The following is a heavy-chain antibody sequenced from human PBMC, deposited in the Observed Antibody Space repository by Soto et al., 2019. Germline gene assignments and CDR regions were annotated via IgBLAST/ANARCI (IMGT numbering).Heavy chain of an antibody. V-gene: IGHV1-69*01. CDR3: ARSQGSSTSLEIYYYYYYGMDV. D-gene: IGHD2-2*01. CDR2: IIPIPGTA. CDR1: GGTFGSYA. J-gene: IGHJ6*02. Sequence: QVQLVQSGAEVKKPGSSVKVSCKASGGTFGSYAISWVRQAPGQGLEWMGGIIPIPGTANYAQKFQGRGTIAADESTSTAYMERSSLRSEDTAVYYCARSQGSSTSLEIYYYYYYGMDVWGQGTTVTGSS.